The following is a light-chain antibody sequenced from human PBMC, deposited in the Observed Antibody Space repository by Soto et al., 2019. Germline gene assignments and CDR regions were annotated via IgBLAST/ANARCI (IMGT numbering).Light chain of an antibody. J-gene: IGKJ1*01. V-gene: IGKV3-20*01. CDR1: QSVSSSS. CDR2: GAS. CDR3: QQYSSSPPT. Sequence: EIVLTQSPGTLSLSPGEGATLSCRASQSVSSSSLAWYQQKPGQAPRLLIYGASSRATGIPDRFSGSGSGTDFTLTISRLELEDFAVYYCQQYSSSPPTFGQGTKVEIK.